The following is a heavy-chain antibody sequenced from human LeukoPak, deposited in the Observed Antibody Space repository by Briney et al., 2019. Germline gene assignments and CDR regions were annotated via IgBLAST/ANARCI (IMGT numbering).Heavy chain of an antibody. D-gene: IGHD5-24*01. Sequence: PSETLSLTCTVSGGSISSYYWSWIRQPPGKGLEWIGYIYYSGGTDYNPSLKSRVTISVDTSKNQFSLKLRSVTAADTAVYYCARHVTISGPYDASDIWGQGTMVTVSP. CDR2: IYYSGGT. V-gene: IGHV4-59*08. J-gene: IGHJ3*02. CDR1: GGSISSYY. CDR3: ARHVTISGPYDASDI.